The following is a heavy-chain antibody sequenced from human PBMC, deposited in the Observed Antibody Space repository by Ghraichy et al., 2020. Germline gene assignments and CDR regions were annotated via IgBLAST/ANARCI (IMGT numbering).Heavy chain of an antibody. V-gene: IGHV3-7*01. CDR2: IIQDGNVK. D-gene: IGHD3-10*01. CDR3: ASQDYFGSGSSSKRPFDF. J-gene: IGHJ4*02. CDR1: GFTFSSYC. Sequence: GGSLRLSCAAFGFTFSSYCMSWVRQAPGEGLEWVANIIQDGNVKWYADSVRGRFTISRDNAKNSLYLQMDGLRADDTAVYYCASQDYFGSGSSSKRPFDFWGQGTLVTVSS.